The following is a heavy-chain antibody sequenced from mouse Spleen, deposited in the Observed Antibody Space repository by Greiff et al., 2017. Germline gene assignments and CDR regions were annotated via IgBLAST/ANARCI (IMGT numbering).Heavy chain of an antibody. Sequence: VQLQQPGAELVKPGASVKLSCKASGYTFTSYWMQWVKQRPGQGLEWIGEIDPSDSYTNYNQKFKGKATLTVDTSSSTAYMQLSSLTSEDSAVYYCARYQTGYFDYWGQGTTLTVSS. J-gene: IGHJ2*01. CDR1: GYTFTSYW. CDR2: IDPSDSYT. V-gene: IGHV1-50*01. CDR3: ARYQTGYFDY.